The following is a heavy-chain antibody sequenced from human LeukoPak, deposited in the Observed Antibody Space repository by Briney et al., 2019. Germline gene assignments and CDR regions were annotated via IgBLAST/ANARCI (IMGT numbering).Heavy chain of an antibody. Sequence: GGSLRLSCAASGFTVSSNYMSWVRQAPGKGLEWVSVIYSGGSTYYADSVKGRFTISRDNSKNTLYLQMNSLRAEDTAVYYCAKRTLNQRWLQFSAFDIWGQGTMVTVSS. CDR2: IYSGGST. J-gene: IGHJ3*02. CDR3: AKRTLNQRWLQFSAFDI. V-gene: IGHV3-66*01. CDR1: GFTVSSNY. D-gene: IGHD5-24*01.